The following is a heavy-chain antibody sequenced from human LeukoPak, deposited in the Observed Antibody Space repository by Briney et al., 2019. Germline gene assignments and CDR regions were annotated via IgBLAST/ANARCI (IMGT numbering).Heavy chain of an antibody. J-gene: IGHJ4*02. CDR3: ARLDEVVKKFDY. CDR1: GFTFSGSA. D-gene: IGHD4-23*01. CDR2: IRSKANSYAT. V-gene: IGHV3-73*01. Sequence: GGSLKLSCAASGFTFSGSAMHWVRQASGKGLEWVGRIRSKANSYATAYAASVRGRFTISRDDSKNTAYLEMNSLKTEDTAVYLCARLDEVVKKFDYWGQGALVTVSS.